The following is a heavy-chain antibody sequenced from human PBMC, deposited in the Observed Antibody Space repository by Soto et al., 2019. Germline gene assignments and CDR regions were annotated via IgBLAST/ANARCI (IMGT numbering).Heavy chain of an antibody. D-gene: IGHD1-20*01. CDR3: AVLDNWNGLADY. CDR2: IYSSGST. Sequence: QVQLQESGPGLVKPSETLSLTCTVSGVSITSYYWSWIRQPAGKGLEWIGRIYSSGSTNYNPSLKGPVTLAKDTSKDPFPLKPSLWAAADPAVYFCAVLDNWNGLADYWGQGTLVTVSS. CDR1: GVSITSYY. V-gene: IGHV4-4*07. J-gene: IGHJ4*02.